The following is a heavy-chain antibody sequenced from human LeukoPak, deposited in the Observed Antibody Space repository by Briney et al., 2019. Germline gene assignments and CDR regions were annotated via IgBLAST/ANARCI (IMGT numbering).Heavy chain of an antibody. D-gene: IGHD2-21*02. CDR3: ARDRGDCLDY. CDR1: GFTFSSNY. V-gene: IGHV3-53*01. CDR2: IYSDGST. Sequence: GGSLRLSCAASGFTFSSNYVTWVRQAQGKGLEWVSIIYSDGSTDYADSVKGRFTISRDTSKNTVYLQMNSLRAEDTAVYYCARDRGDCLDYWGQGTLVTVSS. J-gene: IGHJ4*02.